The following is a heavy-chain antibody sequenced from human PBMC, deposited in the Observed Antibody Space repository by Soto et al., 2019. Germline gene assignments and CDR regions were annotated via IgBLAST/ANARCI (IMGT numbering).Heavy chain of an antibody. CDR2: INPSGGST. CDR3: ARDWYSSSWSPTGYYYGMDV. D-gene: IGHD6-13*01. Sequence: VASVKVSCKASGYTFTSYYMHWVRQAPGQGLEWMGIINPSGGSTSYAQKFQGRVTMTRDTSTSTVYMELSSLRSEDTAVYYCARDWYSSSWSPTGYYYGMDVWGQGTTVTVSS. CDR1: GYTFTSYY. V-gene: IGHV1-46*01. J-gene: IGHJ6*02.